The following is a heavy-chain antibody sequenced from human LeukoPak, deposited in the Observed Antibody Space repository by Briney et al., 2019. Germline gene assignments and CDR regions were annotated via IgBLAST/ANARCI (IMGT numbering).Heavy chain of an antibody. D-gene: IGHD3-10*01. CDR2: ISSDGGTK. CDR3: AKEYDSGGYGAYFDY. Sequence: PGGSLRLSCAASGFTSSSYAMSWVRQAPGKGLEWVAVISSDGGTKYYADSVKGRFTLSRDNSRNTLDLQMNSLGPEDTAVYYCAKEYDSGGYGAYFDYWGQGTLVAVSS. J-gene: IGHJ4*02. V-gene: IGHV3-30*18. CDR1: GFTSSSYA.